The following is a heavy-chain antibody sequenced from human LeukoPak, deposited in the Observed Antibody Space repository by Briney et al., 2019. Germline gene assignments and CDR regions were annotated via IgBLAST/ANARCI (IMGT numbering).Heavy chain of an antibody. CDR2: IIPIFGTA. CDR1: GGTFSSYA. V-gene: IGHV1-69*05. D-gene: IGHD3-16*01. Sequence: ASVKVSRKASGGTFSSYAISWVRQAPGQGLEWMGGIIPIFGTANYAQKFQGRVTITTDESTSTAYMELSSLRSEDTAVYYCAREGATFDSGFDYWGQGTLVTVSS. J-gene: IGHJ4*02. CDR3: AREGATFDSGFDY.